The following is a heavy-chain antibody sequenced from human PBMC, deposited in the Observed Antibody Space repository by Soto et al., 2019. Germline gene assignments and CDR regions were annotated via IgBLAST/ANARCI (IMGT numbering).Heavy chain of an antibody. V-gene: IGHV5-51*01. CDR2: INPGDSDT. Sequence: GESLKISCKGSGYSFTSYWIGWVRQMPGKGLEWMGIINPGDSDTRYRPPFQGQVTISVDKSISAAYLQWSSLKASDTAMYYCTIAASGTSWFDPWGQGTLVTVSS. J-gene: IGHJ5*02. D-gene: IGHD6-13*01. CDR1: GYSFTSYW. CDR3: TIAASGTSWFDP.